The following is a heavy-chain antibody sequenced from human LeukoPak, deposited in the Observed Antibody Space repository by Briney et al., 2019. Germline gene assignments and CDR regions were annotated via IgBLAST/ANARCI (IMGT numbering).Heavy chain of an antibody. Sequence: GASVKVSCKASGYPFTSYYMHWVRQAPGQGLGWMGIINLSGGSTSYAQKFQGRVTMTRDTSTSTVYMELSSLRSEDTAVYYCARSYGDFDYWGQGTLVTVSS. CDR1: GYPFTSYY. J-gene: IGHJ4*02. D-gene: IGHD4-17*01. CDR3: ARSYGDFDY. V-gene: IGHV1-46*01. CDR2: INLSGGST.